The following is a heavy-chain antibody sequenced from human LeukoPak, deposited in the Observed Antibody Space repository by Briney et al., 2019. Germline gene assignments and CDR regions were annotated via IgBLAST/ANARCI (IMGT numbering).Heavy chain of an antibody. CDR2: ISYDGSNK. CDR3: ASDAGVYLDY. Sequence: GGSLRLSCAASGFTFSSYAMHWVRQAPGKGLEWVAVISYDGSNKYYADSVKGRFTISRDNSKNTLYLQMNSLRAEDTAVYYCASDAGVYLDYWGQGTLVTVSS. V-gene: IGHV3-30-3*01. J-gene: IGHJ4*02. D-gene: IGHD3-10*01. CDR1: GFTFSSYA.